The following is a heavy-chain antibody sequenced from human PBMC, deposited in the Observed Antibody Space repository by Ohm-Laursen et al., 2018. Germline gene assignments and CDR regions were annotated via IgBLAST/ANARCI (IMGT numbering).Heavy chain of an antibody. CDR2: ISGSGGST. Sequence: SLRLSCAASGFTFSSYAMTWVRQAPGKGLEWVSAISGSGGSTYYADSVKGRFTISRDNSKNTLYLQMNSLRAEDTAVYYCAKDPGDTSGYYSFDYWGQGTLVTVSS. CDR3: AKDPGDTSGYYSFDY. J-gene: IGHJ4*02. V-gene: IGHV3-23*01. D-gene: IGHD3-22*01. CDR1: GFTFSSYA.